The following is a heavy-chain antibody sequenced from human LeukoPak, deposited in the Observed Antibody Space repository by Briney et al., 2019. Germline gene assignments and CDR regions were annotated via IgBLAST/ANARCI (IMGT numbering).Heavy chain of an antibody. V-gene: IGHV3-23*01. J-gene: IGHJ6*03. CDR1: GFTFTNHV. CDR3: AKVDPASVTGGVFYYYYYMDV. CDR2: ISVSGVGT. D-gene: IGHD2-21*02. Sequence: GGSLRLSCAASGFTFTNHVITWVRQAPGKGLEWVSGISVSGVGTFYAESVKGRFTISRDNSKTTLSLQMNSLRAEDTAIYYCAKVDPASVTGGVFYYYYYMDVWGKGTTVTVSS.